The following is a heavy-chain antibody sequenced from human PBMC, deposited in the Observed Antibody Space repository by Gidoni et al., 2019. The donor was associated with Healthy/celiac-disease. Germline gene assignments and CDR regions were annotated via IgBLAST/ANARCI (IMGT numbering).Heavy chain of an antibody. D-gene: IGHD6-13*01. Sequence: QVQLQQWGAGLLKPSETLSLTCAVYGGSFSGYYWSWIRQPPGKGLEWIGEINHSGSTNYNPSLKSRVTISVDTSKNQFSLKLSSVTAADTAVYYCARGEGLGIAAAGLEQVPCYFDYWGQGTLVTVSS. CDR2: INHSGST. J-gene: IGHJ4*02. V-gene: IGHV4-34*01. CDR3: ARGEGLGIAAAGLEQVPCYFDY. CDR1: GGSFSGYY.